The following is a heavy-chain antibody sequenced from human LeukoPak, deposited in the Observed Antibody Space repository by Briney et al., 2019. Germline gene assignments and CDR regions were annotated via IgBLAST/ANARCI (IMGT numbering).Heavy chain of an antibody. J-gene: IGHJ4*02. D-gene: IGHD6-13*01. V-gene: IGHV3-48*03. CDR3: ARDPAGSSWFDY. CDR1: GFTFSSYE. CDR2: ISGSGGSI. Sequence: PGGSLRLSCAASGFTFSSYEMNWVRQAPGKGLEWVSYISGSGGSIYNADSVKGRFTISRDNAKNSLYLQMHSLRAEDTAVYYCARDPAGSSWFDYWGQGTLVTVSS.